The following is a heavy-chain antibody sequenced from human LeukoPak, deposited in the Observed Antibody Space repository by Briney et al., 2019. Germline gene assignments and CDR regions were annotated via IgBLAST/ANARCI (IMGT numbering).Heavy chain of an antibody. V-gene: IGHV3-23*01. CDR3: AKEVSPGIAAAGTHDY. CDR1: GFTFSDYA. D-gene: IGHD6-13*01. CDR2: ISGSGTYS. Sequence: GGSLRLSCAASGFTFSDYAMIWVRQAPGKGLEWVSSISGSGTYSYYTDSVRGRFTISRDNSKNTLFLQMNSLRAEDTALYYCAKEVSPGIAAAGTHDYWGQGTLVTVSS. J-gene: IGHJ4*02.